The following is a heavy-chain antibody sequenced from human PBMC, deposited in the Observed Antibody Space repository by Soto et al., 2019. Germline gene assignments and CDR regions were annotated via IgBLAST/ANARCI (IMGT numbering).Heavy chain of an antibody. CDR3: ASLTGPPP. D-gene: IGHD1-20*01. Sequence: QVQLQESGPGLVKPSETLSLTCTVSGGSISSYYWSWIRQPAGKGLEWIGRIYTSGSTNYNPSLKSRVTIPVDTSTNPFSLKLRSVTAADTAVYYCASLTGPPPWGQGTLVNVSS. CDR2: IYTSGST. J-gene: IGHJ5*02. V-gene: IGHV4-4*07. CDR1: GGSISSYY.